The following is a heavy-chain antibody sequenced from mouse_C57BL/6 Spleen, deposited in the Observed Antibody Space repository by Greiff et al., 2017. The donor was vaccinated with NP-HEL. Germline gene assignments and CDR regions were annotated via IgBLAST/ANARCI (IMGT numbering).Heavy chain of an antibody. CDR1: GYTFTSYW. J-gene: IGHJ2*01. V-gene: IGHV1-64*01. Sequence: QVQLQQPGAELVKPGASVKLSCKASGYTFTSYWMHWVKQRPGQGLEWIGMIHPNSGSTNYNEKFKSKATLTVDKSSSTAYMQLSSLTSEDSAVYYCARETGTEGDFDYWGQGTTLTVSS. D-gene: IGHD4-1*01. CDR3: ARETGTEGDFDY. CDR2: IHPNSGST.